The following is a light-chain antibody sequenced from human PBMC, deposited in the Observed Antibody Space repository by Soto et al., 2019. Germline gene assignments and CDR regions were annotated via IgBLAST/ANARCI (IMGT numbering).Light chain of an antibody. Sequence: DIEVTQSPCTLSLSPGERATLSCRASQSVSSSYLASYQQNPGQAPRLLIYGASGRSNGIPNRFSGSGSGTNFTLIISRREPEDFAVYYCHQYGSSTLFTFGPGTKVDIK. J-gene: IGKJ3*01. V-gene: IGKV3-20*01. CDR1: QSVSSSY. CDR2: GAS. CDR3: HQYGSSTLFT.